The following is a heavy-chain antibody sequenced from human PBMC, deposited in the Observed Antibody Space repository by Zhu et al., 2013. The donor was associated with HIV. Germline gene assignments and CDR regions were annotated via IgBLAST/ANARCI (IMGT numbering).Heavy chain of an antibody. CDR1: RGTFNNYA. J-gene: IGHJ4*02. V-gene: IGHV1-69*06. CDR3: AREPRGTSGFDY. D-gene: IGHD1-26*01. CDR2: IIPIFDTT. Sequence: QVQLVQSGAEVKRPGSSVKVSCKASRGTFNNYAISWVRQAPGQGLEWMGGIIPIFDTTNYSPKFQGRVTITTDTSIGTGYMELSRLASDDTAVYYCAREPRGTSGFDYWGQGTLVTVSS.